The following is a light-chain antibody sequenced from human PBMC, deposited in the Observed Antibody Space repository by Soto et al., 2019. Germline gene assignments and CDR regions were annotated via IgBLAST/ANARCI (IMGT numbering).Light chain of an antibody. CDR2: EVT. CDR1: SSDIGTYDY. V-gene: IGLV2-14*01. Sequence: QSALTQPASVSGSPGQSIAISCTGTSSDIGTYDYVSWYQQLPGKAPKVLIYEVTYRPSGVSNRFSGSKSGNTASLTISGLQAEDEADSYCNSYTRDSTWVFGGGTKLTVL. J-gene: IGLJ3*02. CDR3: NSYTRDSTWV.